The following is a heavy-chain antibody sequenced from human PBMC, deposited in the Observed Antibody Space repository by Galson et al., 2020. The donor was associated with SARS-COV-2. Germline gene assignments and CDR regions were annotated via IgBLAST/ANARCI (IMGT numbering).Heavy chain of an antibody. CDR3: ARGRTEITMIVVVFTSSSINFDY. CDR1: GGSFSGYY. Sequence: SQTLSLTCAVYGGSFSGYYWSWIRQPPGKGLELIWEINPSGSTNYNPSLKRRVTIPVDTSKNQCSLKLSSVTAADTAVYYCARGRTEITMIVVVFTSSSINFDYWGQGTPVTVSS. D-gene: IGHD3-22*01. V-gene: IGHV4-34*01. J-gene: IGHJ4*02. CDR2: INPSGST.